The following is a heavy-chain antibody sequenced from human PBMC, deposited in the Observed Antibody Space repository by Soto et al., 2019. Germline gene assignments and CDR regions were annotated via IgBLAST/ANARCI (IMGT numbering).Heavy chain of an antibody. V-gene: IGHV4-30-4*01. CDR2: IYYSEST. J-gene: IGHJ4*02. Sequence: PSETLSLTCTVSGGSISSGDYYWSWIRQPPGKGLEWIGYIYYSESTYYNPSLKSRVTISVDTSKNQFSLKLSSVTAADTAVYYCARGGSITIFGVVIFDYWGQGTLVTVSS. CDR1: GGSISSGDYY. D-gene: IGHD3-3*01. CDR3: ARGGSITIFGVVIFDY.